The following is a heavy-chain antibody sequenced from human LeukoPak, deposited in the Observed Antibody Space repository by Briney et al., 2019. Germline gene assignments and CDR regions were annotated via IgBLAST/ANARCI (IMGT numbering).Heavy chain of an antibody. J-gene: IGHJ6*02. CDR1: GYTFTSYY. D-gene: IGHD6-6*01. V-gene: IGHV1-46*01. CDR3: ASDFSSIAAPGLMDV. Sequence: ASVKVSCKASGYTFTSYYMHWVRQAPGQGLEWMGIINPSGGSTSYAQKFQGRVTMTRDTSTSTVYMELSSLRSEDTAVYYCASDFSSIAAPGLMDVWGQGTTVTVSS. CDR2: INPSGGST.